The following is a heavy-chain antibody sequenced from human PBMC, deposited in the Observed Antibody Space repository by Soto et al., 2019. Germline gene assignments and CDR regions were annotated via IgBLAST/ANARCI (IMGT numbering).Heavy chain of an antibody. D-gene: IGHD3-10*01. CDR3: AKDRMGAGVRGYFDY. Sequence: QVQLVESGGGVVQPGRSLRLSCAGSGFTFSAYGMDWVRQAPGKGLEWVAVISYDGSNKYYADSVKGRFTISRDNSKNTLYLQMNSLRAEDTAVYYCAKDRMGAGVRGYFDYWGQGTLVIVSS. CDR2: ISYDGSNK. V-gene: IGHV3-30*18. CDR1: GFTFSAYG. J-gene: IGHJ4*02.